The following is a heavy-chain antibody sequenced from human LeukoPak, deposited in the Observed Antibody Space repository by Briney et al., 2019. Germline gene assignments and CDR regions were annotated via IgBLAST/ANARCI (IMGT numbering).Heavy chain of an antibody. V-gene: IGHV3-20*04. J-gene: IGHJ4*02. CDR1: GVTFSSYE. CDR3: ARAPPTTTDYGDYLTRWDYFDY. Sequence: PGGSLRLSCAASGVTFSSYEMNWVRQAPGKGLEGVSGINWNGGSTGYADSVKGRFTISRDNAKNSLYLQMNSLSAEDTALYYCARAPPTTTDYGDYLTRWDYFDYWGQGTLVTASS. D-gene: IGHD4-17*01. CDR2: INWNGGST.